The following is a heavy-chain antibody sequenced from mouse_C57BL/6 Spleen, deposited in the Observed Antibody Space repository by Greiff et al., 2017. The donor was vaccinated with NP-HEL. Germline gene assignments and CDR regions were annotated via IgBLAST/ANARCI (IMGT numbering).Heavy chain of an antibody. D-gene: IGHD2-2*01. CDR1: GYTFTDYE. CDR3: TREDSLWLRRAWFAY. V-gene: IGHV1-15*01. J-gene: IGHJ3*01. Sequence: QVQLKQSGAELVRPGASVTLSCKASGYTFTDYEMHWVKQTPVHGLEWIGAIDPETGGTAYNQKFKGKAILTADKSSSTAYMELRSLTSEDSAVYYCTREDSLWLRRAWFAYWGQGTLVTVSA. CDR2: IDPETGGT.